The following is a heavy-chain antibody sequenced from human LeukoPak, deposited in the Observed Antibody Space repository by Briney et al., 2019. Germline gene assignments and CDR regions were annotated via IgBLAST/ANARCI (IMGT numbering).Heavy chain of an antibody. CDR2: IIPIFGTA. V-gene: IGHV1-69*13. Sequence: AASVKVSCKACGGTLSSYAISWVRQAPGQGLEWMGGIIPIFGTANYAQKFQGRVTITADESTSTDYMELSSLRSEDTAVYYCARDGGIRGSFDYWGQGTLVTVSS. J-gene: IGHJ4*02. D-gene: IGHD1-26*01. CDR3: ARDGGIRGSFDY. CDR1: GGTLSSYA.